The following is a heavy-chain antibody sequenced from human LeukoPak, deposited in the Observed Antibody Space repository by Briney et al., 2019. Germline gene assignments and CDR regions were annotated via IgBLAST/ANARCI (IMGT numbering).Heavy chain of an antibody. D-gene: IGHD3-9*01. CDR1: GFTFNSYA. CDR2: LGFGDDST. J-gene: IGHJ5*02. CDR3: AKDPTSVGGRHDWLLDS. Sequence: GGSLRLSCAASGFTFNSYAMSWVRQAPGKGLEWVSPLGFGDDSTFYADSVKGRFTISRDNSKNTLYLQMNYLRAEDTAVYYCAKDPTSVGGRHDWLLDSWGQGTLVTVSS. V-gene: IGHV3-23*01.